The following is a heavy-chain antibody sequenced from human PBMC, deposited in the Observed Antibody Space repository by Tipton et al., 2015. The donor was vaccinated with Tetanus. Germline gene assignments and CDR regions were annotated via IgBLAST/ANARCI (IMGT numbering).Heavy chain of an antibody. CDR2: SWYDVTDK. V-gene: IGHV3-33*01. J-gene: IGHJ4*02. CDR1: GFIFSSYG. D-gene: IGHD2-15*01. Sequence: SLRLSCAASGFIFSSYGIHWVRQAPGKGLEWVAVSWYDVTDKYYADSVKGRFTISRDNSKNTLYLQRNSLRAEDTAVYYCAREADCSGGSCFSGDFDNWGQGTQVTVSS. CDR3: AREADCSGGSCFSGDFDN.